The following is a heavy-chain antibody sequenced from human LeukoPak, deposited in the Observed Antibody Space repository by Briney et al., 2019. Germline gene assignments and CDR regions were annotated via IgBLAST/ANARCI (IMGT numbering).Heavy chain of an antibody. Sequence: ASVKVSCKASGYTFTSYYMHWVRQAPGQGLEWMGIINPSGGSTSYAQKFQGRVTTTRDTSTSTAYMELSSLRSEDTAVYYCARGTEPRYQLLLFWGQGTLVTVSS. CDR3: ARGTEPRYQLLLF. D-gene: IGHD2-2*01. CDR1: GYTFTSYY. V-gene: IGHV1-46*01. J-gene: IGHJ4*02. CDR2: INPSGGST.